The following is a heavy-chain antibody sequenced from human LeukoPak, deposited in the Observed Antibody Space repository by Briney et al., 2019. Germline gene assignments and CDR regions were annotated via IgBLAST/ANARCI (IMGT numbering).Heavy chain of an antibody. V-gene: IGHV4-34*01. J-gene: IGHJ4*02. Sequence: SETLSPTCAVYGGSFSAYYWTWIRQPPGKGLEWIGEINHSGSSNYNSSLRSRVTISVDTSYKQFSLRLSSVTAADTAVYYCARQLTVVAATLFYFDYWGQGTLVTVSS. D-gene: IGHD2-15*01. CDR1: GGSFSAYY. CDR2: INHSGSS. CDR3: ARQLTVVAATLFYFDY.